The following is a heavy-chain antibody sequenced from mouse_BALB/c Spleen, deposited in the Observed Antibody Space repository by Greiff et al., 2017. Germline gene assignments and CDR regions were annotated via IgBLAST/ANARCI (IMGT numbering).Heavy chain of an antibody. D-gene: IGHD4-1*01. CDR3: ARDNWDYYAMDY. J-gene: IGHJ4*01. Sequence: EVQVVESGAGLVQPGGSLRLSCATSGFTFTDYYMRWVRQPPGKALEWLGFIRNKANGYTTEYSASVKGRFTISRYNSQSILYLQMNTLRAADSATYYCARDNWDYYAMDYWGQGTSVTVSS. V-gene: IGHV7-3*02. CDR2: IRNKANGYTT. CDR1: GFTFTDYY.